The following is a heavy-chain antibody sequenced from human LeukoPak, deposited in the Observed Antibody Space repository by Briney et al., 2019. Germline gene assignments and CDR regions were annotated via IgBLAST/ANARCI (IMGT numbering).Heavy chain of an antibody. Sequence: SGGSLRLSCAASGFTFSSYGMHWVRQAPGKGLEWVAVIWYDGSNKYYADSVKGRFTISRDNSKNTLDLQMNSLRAEDTAVYYCAREAGSGSYYNFPDSWGQGTLVTVSS. J-gene: IGHJ5*01. CDR1: GFTFSSYG. CDR3: AREAGSGSYYNFPDS. CDR2: IWYDGSNK. D-gene: IGHD3-10*01. V-gene: IGHV3-33*01.